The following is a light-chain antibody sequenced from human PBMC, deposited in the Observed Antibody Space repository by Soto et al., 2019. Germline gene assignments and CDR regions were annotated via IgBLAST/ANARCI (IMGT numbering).Light chain of an antibody. Sequence: QSALTQPASVSGSPGQSITISCTGTSSDVGSYNLVSWYQHHPGKAPKLMIYEGIKRPSGVSNRFSGSKSGNTASLTISRLQAEDEADYYCQAYDYSLTAFVFGGGTKLTVL. J-gene: IGLJ3*02. V-gene: IGLV2-23*01. CDR3: QAYDYSLTAFV. CDR1: SSDVGSYNL. CDR2: EGI.